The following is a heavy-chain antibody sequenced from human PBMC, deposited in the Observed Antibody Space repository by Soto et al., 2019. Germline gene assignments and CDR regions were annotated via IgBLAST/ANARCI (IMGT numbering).Heavy chain of an antibody. CDR3: VRDHVYD. V-gene: IGHV1-3*04. CDR2: IRTFNGDT. J-gene: IGHJ4*02. Sequence: ASVKVSCKVSGYSFTTYSIHWVRQAPGQGLEWMGTIRTFNGDTEYSQKLQGRFTITSDTSARTVYMELSSLRPEDTGLYYCVRDHVYDWGQETLVTVSS. D-gene: IGHD2-8*01. CDR1: GYSFTTYS.